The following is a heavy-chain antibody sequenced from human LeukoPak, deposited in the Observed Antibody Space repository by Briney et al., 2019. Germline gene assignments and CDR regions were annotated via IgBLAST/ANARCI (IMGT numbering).Heavy chain of an antibody. CDR2: INKSGDIT. CDR1: GFTFSTCA. D-gene: IGHD2-2*01. CDR3: AKKSCGSSSCPIDY. V-gene: IGHV3-23*01. J-gene: IGHJ4*02. Sequence: GGSLRLSCAASGFTFSTCAMSWVRQAPGEGLEWISVINKSGDITYYADSVKGRFTIFRDNSKSTLFLQMNNLRAEDTAVYYCAKKSCGSSSCPIDYWGRGTLVTVSP.